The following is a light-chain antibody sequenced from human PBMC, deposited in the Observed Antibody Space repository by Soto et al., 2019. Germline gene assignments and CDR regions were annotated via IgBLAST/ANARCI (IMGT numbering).Light chain of an antibody. CDR1: TGAVTRGNY. V-gene: IGLV7-43*01. J-gene: IGLJ3*02. CDR2: TTD. CDR3: LLYYGGAHLV. Sequence: QAVVTQEPSLTLSPGGTVTHTCASSTGAVTRGNYPSWFQQKPGQAPRTLIYTTDDKHSWTPARFSGSLLGGKAALTLSGVQPEDEAEYYCLLYYGGAHLVFGGGTKLTVL.